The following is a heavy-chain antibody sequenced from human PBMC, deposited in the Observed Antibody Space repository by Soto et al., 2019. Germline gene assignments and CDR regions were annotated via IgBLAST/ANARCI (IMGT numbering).Heavy chain of an antibody. Sequence: SETLSLTCTVSGGSISSGDYYWSWIRQPPGKGLEWIGYIYYSGSTYYNPSLKSRVTISVDTSKNQFSLKLSSVTAADTAVYYCARKIGYSKSFNYYYYYGMDVWGQGTTVTVSS. CDR2: IYYSGST. J-gene: IGHJ6*02. V-gene: IGHV4-30-4*01. CDR3: ARKIGYSKSFNYYYYYGMDV. CDR1: GGSISSGDYY. D-gene: IGHD4-4*01.